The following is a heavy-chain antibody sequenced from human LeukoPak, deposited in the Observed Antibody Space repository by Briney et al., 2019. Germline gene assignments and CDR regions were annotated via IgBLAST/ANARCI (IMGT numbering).Heavy chain of an antibody. J-gene: IGHJ6*03. Sequence: PGGSLRLSCAASGFTFRSYEMNWVRQAPGKGMEWVAYITSSGSSIYYTDSVKGRFTISRNNAKNSLYLQMNSLRAEDTAVYYCARLHAYYYYMDVWGKGTTVTVSS. CDR3: ARLHAYYYYMDV. CDR1: GFTFRSYE. D-gene: IGHD2-8*01. V-gene: IGHV3-48*03. CDR2: ITSSGSSI.